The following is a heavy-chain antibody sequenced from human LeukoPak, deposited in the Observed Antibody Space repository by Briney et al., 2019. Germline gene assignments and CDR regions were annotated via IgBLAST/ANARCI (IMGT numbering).Heavy chain of an antibody. D-gene: IGHD3-10*02. CDR2: INHSGST. Sequence: SETLSLTCAVYGGSFSGYYWSWIRQPPGKGLEWIGEINHSGSTNYNPSLKSRVTISVDTSKNQFSLKLSSVTAADTAVYYCARGLFVRGVYGMDVWGQGTTVTVSS. V-gene: IGHV4-34*01. CDR1: GGSFSGYY. CDR3: ARGLFVRGVYGMDV. J-gene: IGHJ6*02.